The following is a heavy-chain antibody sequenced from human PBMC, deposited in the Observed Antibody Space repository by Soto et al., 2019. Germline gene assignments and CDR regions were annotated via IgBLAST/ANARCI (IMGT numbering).Heavy chain of an antibody. V-gene: IGHV3-21*01. D-gene: IGHD2-2*01. CDR1: GFTFSSYS. J-gene: IGHJ6*03. Sequence: GGSLRLSCAASGFTFSSYSMNWVRQAPGKGLEWVSFISSSSSYIYYADSVKGRFTISRDNAKNSLNLQMNSLRAEDTAVYYCAREGRDIVVVPAAPTSYYYYMDVWGKGTTVTVSS. CDR3: AREGRDIVVVPAAPTSYYYYMDV. CDR2: ISSSSSYI.